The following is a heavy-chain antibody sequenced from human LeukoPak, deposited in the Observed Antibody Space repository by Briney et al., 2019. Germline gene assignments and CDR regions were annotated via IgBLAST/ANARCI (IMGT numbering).Heavy chain of an antibody. CDR2: IYYSGST. V-gene: IGHV4-39*01. J-gene: IGHJ4*02. D-gene: IGHD3-9*01. CDR1: GGSISSSSYY. CDR3: ARLRGDYYGILTGTFDY. Sequence: SETLSLTCTVSGGSISSSSYYWGWIRQPSGKGLEWIGSIYYSGSTYYNPSLKSRVTISVDTSKNQFSLKLSSVTAADTAVYYCARLRGDYYGILTGTFDYWGQGTLVTVSS.